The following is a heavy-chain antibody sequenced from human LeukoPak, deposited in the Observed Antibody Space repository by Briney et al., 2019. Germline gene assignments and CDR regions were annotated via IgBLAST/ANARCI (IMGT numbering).Heavy chain of an antibody. CDR3: ARGRRQYSEFDF. CDR2: MNPNSGNT. J-gene: IGHJ4*02. Sequence: ASVTVSCKASGYTFTSDDINWVRQATGQGLEWMGWMNPNSGNTGYGQKFQGRVTITRNTSINTAYMELSSLRSEDTAVYYCARGRRQYSEFDFWGQGTLVTVSS. CDR1: GYTFTSDD. D-gene: IGHD1-26*01. V-gene: IGHV1-8*03.